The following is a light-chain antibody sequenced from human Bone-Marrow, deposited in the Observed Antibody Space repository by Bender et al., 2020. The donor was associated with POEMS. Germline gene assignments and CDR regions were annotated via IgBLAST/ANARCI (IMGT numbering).Light chain of an antibody. J-gene: IGLJ1*01. CDR3: CSYTNSSTYV. CDR1: RADVGGYNL. CDR2: EVT. Sequence: QSALTQTASVSGSPGQSLTISCTGTRADVGGYNLVSWYQHHPGKAPKLLIHEVTERPSGIPDRFSGSKSGNTASLTISGLQAEDEADYYCCSYTNSSTYVFGTGTKVTAL. V-gene: IGLV2-23*02.